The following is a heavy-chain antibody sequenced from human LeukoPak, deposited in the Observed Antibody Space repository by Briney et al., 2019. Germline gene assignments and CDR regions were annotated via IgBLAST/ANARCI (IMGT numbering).Heavy chain of an antibody. Sequence: SETLSLTCTVSGYSIISGYSWEWIRQPPGKGLEWIGSFHYSGSNYCNPSLIGRVTQPGDTSKKQFSLRPSSVTAADTAVYYCARAYCSSTSCYTEGWFDPWGQGALVTVSS. D-gene: IGHD2-2*02. CDR1: GYSIISGYS. J-gene: IGHJ5*02. V-gene: IGHV4-38-2*02. CDR2: FHYSGSN. CDR3: ARAYCSSTSCYTEGWFDP.